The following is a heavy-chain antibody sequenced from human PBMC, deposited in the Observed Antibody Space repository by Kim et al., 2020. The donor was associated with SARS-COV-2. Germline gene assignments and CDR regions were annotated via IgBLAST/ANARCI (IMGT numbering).Heavy chain of an antibody. CDR2: INHSGST. CDR3: ARGQWKNPMVRGVTPLFD. D-gene: IGHD3-10*01. Sequence: SETLSLTCAVYGGSFSGYYWSWIRQPPGKGLEWIGEINHSGSTNYNPSLKSRVTISVDTSKNQFSLKLSSVTAADTAVYYCARGQWKNPMVRGVTPLFD. V-gene: IGHV4-34*01. J-gene: IGHJ4*01. CDR1: GGSFSGYY.